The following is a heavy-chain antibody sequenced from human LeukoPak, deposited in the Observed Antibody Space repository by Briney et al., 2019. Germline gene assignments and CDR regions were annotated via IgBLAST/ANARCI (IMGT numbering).Heavy chain of an antibody. CDR3: ARDFHSSSWYGPDY. D-gene: IGHD6-13*01. J-gene: IGHJ4*02. Sequence: ASVKVSCKASGYTFTSYAMHWVRQAPGQRLEWMGWINSGNGNTKYSQKFQGRVTITRDTSATIVYMELSSLISEDTAVYYCARDFHSSSWYGPDYWGQGTLVTVSS. CDR2: INSGNGNT. V-gene: IGHV1-3*01. CDR1: GYTFTSYA.